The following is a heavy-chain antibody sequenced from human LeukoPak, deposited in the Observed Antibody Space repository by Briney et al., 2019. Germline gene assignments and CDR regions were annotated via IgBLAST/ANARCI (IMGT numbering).Heavy chain of an antibody. CDR3: ARHKRGYYSPFDI. J-gene: IGHJ3*02. Sequence: PGGSLRLSCAASGFIVSSNYMSWVRQAPGKGLEWVANIKLDGSEEYYVDSVKGRFTISRDNAKNSLFLQMNSLRAEDTAIYYCARHKRGYYSPFDIWGQGTMVTVSS. CDR2: IKLDGSEE. V-gene: IGHV3-7*01. D-gene: IGHD3-10*01. CDR1: GFIVSSNY.